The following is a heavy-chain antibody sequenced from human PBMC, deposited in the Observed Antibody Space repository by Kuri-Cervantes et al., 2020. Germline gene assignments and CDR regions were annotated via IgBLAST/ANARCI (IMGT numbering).Heavy chain of an antibody. CDR1: GITFSSYS. CDR3: ARDPEGCSSTSCYAGAFDI. CDR2: ISSSSSYI. V-gene: IGHV3-21*01. J-gene: IGHJ3*02. Sequence: GESLKISCAASGITFSSYSMNWVRQAPGKGLEWVSSISSSSSYIYYADSVKGRFTVSRDNAKNSLYLQMNSLRAEDTAVYYCARDPEGCSSTSCYAGAFDIWGQGTMVTVSS. D-gene: IGHD2-2*01.